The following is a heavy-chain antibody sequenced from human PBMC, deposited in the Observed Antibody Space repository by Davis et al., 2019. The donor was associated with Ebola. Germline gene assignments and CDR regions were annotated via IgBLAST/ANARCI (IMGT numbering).Heavy chain of an antibody. V-gene: IGHV3-23*01. CDR2: ISVNGGST. CDR3: ARNNYNYVS. J-gene: IGHJ4*02. Sequence: PGESLKISCAASGFSVSTNYMSWVRQAPGKGLEWVSSISVNGGSTYYADSVKGRFTISRDNSKNTLYLQMNSLRAEDTAVYYCARNNYNYVSWGQGTLVTVSS. CDR1: GFSVSTNY. D-gene: IGHD1-7*01.